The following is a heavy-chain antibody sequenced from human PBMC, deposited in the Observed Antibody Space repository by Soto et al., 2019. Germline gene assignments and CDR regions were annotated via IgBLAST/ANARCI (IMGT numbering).Heavy chain of an antibody. Sequence: PGGSLRLSCAASGFTFSSYAMSWVRQAPGKGLEWVSAISGSGGSTYYADSVKGRFTISRDNSKNTLYLQMNSLRAEDTAVYYCAKQSAVPAVSPPGLDYWGQGTLVTVSS. CDR3: AKQSAVPAVSPPGLDY. J-gene: IGHJ4*02. V-gene: IGHV3-23*01. CDR2: ISGSGGST. D-gene: IGHD1-1*01. CDR1: GFTFSSYA.